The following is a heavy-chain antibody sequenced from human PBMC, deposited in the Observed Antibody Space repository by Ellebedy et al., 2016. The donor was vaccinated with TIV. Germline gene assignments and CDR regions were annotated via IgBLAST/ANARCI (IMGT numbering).Heavy chain of an antibody. J-gene: IGHJ5*02. V-gene: IGHV3-15*01. CDR2: IKSKTDGGTT. CDR3: TTSSLFDP. CDR1: GFTPSNGW. Sequence: GESLKISCAASGFTPSNGWMSWVRQAPGQGLEWVGRIKSKTDGGTTDFAAPVKGRFTMSRDDSKNTMYLQMNSLKTEDTAVYYCTTSSLFDPWGQGTLVTVSS.